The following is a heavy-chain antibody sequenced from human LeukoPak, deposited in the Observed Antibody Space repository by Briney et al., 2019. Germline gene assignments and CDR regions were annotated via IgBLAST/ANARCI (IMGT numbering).Heavy chain of an antibody. CDR3: ARGLRIFSRPRIAARPFYV. D-gene: IGHD3-9*01. J-gene: IGHJ4*02. Sequence: PSETLSLTCAVYGGSFSGYYWSWIRRPPGKGLEWIGEINHSGSTNYNPSLKSRVTISVDTSKNQFSLKLSSVTAADTAVYYCARGLRIFSRPRIAARPFYVWGQGTLVTVSS. CDR2: INHSGST. V-gene: IGHV4-34*01. CDR1: GGSFSGYY.